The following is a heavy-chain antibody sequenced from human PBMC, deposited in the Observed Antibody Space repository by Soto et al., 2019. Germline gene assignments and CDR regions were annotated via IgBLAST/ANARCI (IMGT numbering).Heavy chain of an antibody. J-gene: IGHJ4*02. D-gene: IGHD5-18*01. CDR1: GYRFTSYW. CDR2: IFPADSDT. V-gene: IGHV5-51*01. CDR3: ARSGYSYASAPIDY. Sequence: PGESLKISCKGSGYRFTSYWIGWVRQMPGKGLEWMGLIFPADSDTRYSPSFQGQVTISADKSISTAYLQWSRLKASDTAMYYCARSGYSYASAPIDYWGQGTLVTVSS.